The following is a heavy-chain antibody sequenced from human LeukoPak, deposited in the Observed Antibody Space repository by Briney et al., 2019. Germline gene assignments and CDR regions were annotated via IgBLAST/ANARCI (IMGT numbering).Heavy chain of an antibody. D-gene: IGHD5-24*01. V-gene: IGHV3-30*02. J-gene: IGHJ6*03. CDR1: GFTFSSYV. CDR3: ASLGYNEANSVSYYYMDV. Sequence: GGSLRPSCAASGFTFSSYVMHWVRQAPGKGLEWVAFIRYDGTNRYYADSVKGRFTISRDNSKNTLYLQMNSLRAEDTAVYYCASLGYNEANSVSYYYMDVWGKGTTVTVSS. CDR2: IRYDGTNR.